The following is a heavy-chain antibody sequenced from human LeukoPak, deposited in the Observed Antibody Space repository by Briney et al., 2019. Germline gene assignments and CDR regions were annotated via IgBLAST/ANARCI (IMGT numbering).Heavy chain of an antibody. CDR1: GGSISSGGYY. D-gene: IGHD3-3*01. Sequence: SQTLSLTCTVSGGSISSGGYYWSWIRQPPGKGLEWIGYIYHSGSTYYNPSLKSRVTISVDRSKNQFSLKLSSVTAADTAVYYCARGSITIFGVVIPRYYYYYYMDVWGKGTTVTVSS. J-gene: IGHJ6*03. V-gene: IGHV4-30-2*01. CDR3: ARGSITIFGVVIPRYYYYYYMDV. CDR2: IYHSGST.